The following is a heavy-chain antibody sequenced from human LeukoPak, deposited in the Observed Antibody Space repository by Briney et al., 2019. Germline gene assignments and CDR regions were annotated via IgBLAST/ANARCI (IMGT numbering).Heavy chain of an antibody. J-gene: IGHJ6*02. V-gene: IGHV4-59*01. CDR1: GGSISSYY. D-gene: IGHD6-13*01. Sequence: SETLPLTCTVSGGSISSYYWSWIRQPPGKGLEWVGYIYYSGSTNYNPSLKSRVTISVDTSKNQFSLRLSSVTAADTAVYYCARGYSSSWYDYYGMDVWGQGTTVTVSS. CDR3: ARGYSSSWYDYYGMDV. CDR2: IYYSGST.